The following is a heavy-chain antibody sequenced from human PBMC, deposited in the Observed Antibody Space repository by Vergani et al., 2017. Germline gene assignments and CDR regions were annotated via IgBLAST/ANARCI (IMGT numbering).Heavy chain of an antibody. Sequence: EVQLLESGGNLIQPGGSLRLSCGASGFTFSSYAMTWVRLAPGKGLQWVSAISGSGGNTFYTDSVKGRFTISRDNSKDTLYLQMNSLRVEDTAIYYCAKARDPNCKGGNCYSYYYGLDLWGQGTKVTVS. V-gene: IGHV3-23*01. J-gene: IGHJ6*02. CDR3: AKARDPNCKGGNCYSYYYGLDL. CDR2: ISGSGGNT. D-gene: IGHD2-21*01. CDR1: GFTFSSYA.